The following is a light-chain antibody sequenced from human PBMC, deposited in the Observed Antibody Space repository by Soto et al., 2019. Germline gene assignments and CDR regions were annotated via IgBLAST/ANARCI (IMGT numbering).Light chain of an antibody. V-gene: IGLV2-14*01. J-gene: IGLJ3*02. CDR1: SSDIGAYNY. CDR3: SSYTSSTTLV. CDR2: EVS. Sequence: QSALTQPASVSGSPGQSITISCPGSSSDIGAYNYVSWYQQYPGKAPKLMIYEVSNRPSGVSNRFSGSKSGNTASLTISGLQAEDEADYYCSSYTSSTTLVFGGGTKLTVL.